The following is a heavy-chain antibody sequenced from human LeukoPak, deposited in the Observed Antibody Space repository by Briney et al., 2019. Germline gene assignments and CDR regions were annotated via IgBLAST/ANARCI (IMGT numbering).Heavy chain of an antibody. J-gene: IGHJ2*01. CDR3: ARRRDGDSSYWYFDL. CDR2: IIPIFGTA. V-gene: IGHV1-69*13. Sequence: ASVKVSCKASGGTFSSYAISWVRQAPGQGLEWMGGIIPIFGTANYAQKFQGRVTITADESTSTAYMELSSLRSEDTAVYYCARRRDGDSSYWYFDLWGRGTLVTVSP. CDR1: GGTFSSYA. D-gene: IGHD4-17*01.